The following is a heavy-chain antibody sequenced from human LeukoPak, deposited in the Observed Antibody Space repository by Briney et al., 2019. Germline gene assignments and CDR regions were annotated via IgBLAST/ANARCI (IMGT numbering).Heavy chain of an antibody. CDR3: AKDRNRDYVWGSYRPRALDY. CDR1: GFTFSSYS. J-gene: IGHJ4*02. CDR2: ISSSSSYI. V-gene: IGHV3-21*04. Sequence: SGGSLRLSCAASGFTFSSYSMNWVRQAPGKGLEWVSSISSSSSYIYYADSVKGRFTISRDNARNSLYLQMNSLRAEDTAVYYCAKDRNRDYVWGSYRPRALDYWGQGTLVTVSS. D-gene: IGHD3-16*02.